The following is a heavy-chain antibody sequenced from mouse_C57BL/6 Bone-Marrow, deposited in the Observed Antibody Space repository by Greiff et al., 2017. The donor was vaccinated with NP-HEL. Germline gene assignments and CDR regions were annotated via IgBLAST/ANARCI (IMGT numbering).Heavy chain of an antibody. CDR1: GFNIKDDY. J-gene: IGHJ3*01. CDR2: IDPENGAT. CDR3: TPLLLRYFAY. Sequence: VQLQQSGAELVRPGASVKLSCTASGFNIKDDYMHWVKQRPEQGLEWIGWIDPENGATEYASKFQGKATITADTSSNTAYLQLSSLTSEDTAVYYCTPLLLRYFAYWGQGTLVTVSA. D-gene: IGHD1-1*01. V-gene: IGHV14-4*01.